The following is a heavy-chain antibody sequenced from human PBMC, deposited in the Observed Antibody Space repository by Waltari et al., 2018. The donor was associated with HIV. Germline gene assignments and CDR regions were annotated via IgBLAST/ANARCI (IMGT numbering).Heavy chain of an antibody. Sequence: EVHLVESGGTLVQPGGSLRLSCAAAGFPFSSSWMSWVRQAPGKGLEWVANIKQDGSEKNYVASMKGRFTISRDNAKNSLYLQMNSLRVEDTAVYYCARESATSPRYAMDVWGQGTTVTVSS. D-gene: IGHD1-26*01. CDR3: ARESATSPRYAMDV. V-gene: IGHV3-7*01. CDR2: IKQDGSEK. CDR1: GFPFSSSW. J-gene: IGHJ6*02.